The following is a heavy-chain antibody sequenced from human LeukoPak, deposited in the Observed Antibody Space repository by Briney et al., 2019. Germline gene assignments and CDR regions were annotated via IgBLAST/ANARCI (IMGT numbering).Heavy chain of an antibody. CDR1: GGSISNYY. D-gene: IGHD3-10*01. J-gene: IGHJ4*02. Sequence: SETLSLTCTVSGGSISNYYWTWIRQPPGKGLEWIGYIHYSGSTNYNPSLKGRVTISVDTSNNQFSLKLSSVTPADPAVYYCARDTIMVRGVPFDYWGQGTLVTVSS. V-gene: IGHV4-59*01. CDR3: ARDTIMVRGVPFDY. CDR2: IHYSGST.